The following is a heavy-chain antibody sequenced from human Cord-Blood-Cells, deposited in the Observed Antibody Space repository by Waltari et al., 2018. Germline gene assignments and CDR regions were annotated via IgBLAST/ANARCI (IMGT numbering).Heavy chain of an antibody. V-gene: IGHV4-34*01. CDR3: ARGRESAGTTYYFDY. Sequence: QVQLQQWGAGLLKPSETLSLTCAVYGGSFSGYYWSWIRQPPGKGLEWIGEINHSGSTNYNPSLKSRVTISVDTSKNQFSLKLSSVTAADTAVYYCARGRESAGTTYYFDYWGQGTLVTVSS. CDR2: INHSGST. CDR1: GGSFSGYY. J-gene: IGHJ4*02. D-gene: IGHD1-1*01.